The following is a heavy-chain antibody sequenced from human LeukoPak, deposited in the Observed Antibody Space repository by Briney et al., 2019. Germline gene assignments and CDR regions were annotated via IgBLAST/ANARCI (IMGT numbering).Heavy chain of an antibody. CDR2: INPNSGGT. CDR1: GYTFTGYY. D-gene: IGHD3-22*01. Sequence: ASVKVSCKASGYTFTGYYMHWGRQAPGQGLEWMGWINPNSGGTNYAQKFQGRVTMTRDTSISTAYMELSRLRSDDTAVYYCARVGSSGYYSSPLNYWGQGTLVTVSS. J-gene: IGHJ4*02. V-gene: IGHV1-2*02. CDR3: ARVGSSGYYSSPLNY.